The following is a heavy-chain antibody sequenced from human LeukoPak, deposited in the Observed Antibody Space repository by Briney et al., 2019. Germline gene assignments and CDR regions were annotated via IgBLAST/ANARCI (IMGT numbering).Heavy chain of an antibody. Sequence: PGRSLRLSCAASGFTFGEYAMHWVRQAPGKGLEWVAGINWNSGSIGYADSVRGRFTVSRDNAKKSLYVQINSLGADDTAFYYCAKGRFGELYSPFENWGQGTLVTVSS. D-gene: IGHD3-16*01. CDR1: GFTFGEYA. J-gene: IGHJ4*02. V-gene: IGHV3-9*01. CDR2: INWNSGSI. CDR3: AKGRFGELYSPFEN.